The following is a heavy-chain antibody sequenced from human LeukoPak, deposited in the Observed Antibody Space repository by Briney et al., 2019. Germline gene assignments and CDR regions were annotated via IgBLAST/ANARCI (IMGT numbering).Heavy chain of an antibody. Sequence: SETLSLTCTVSGGSISNYYWTWIRQPPGKGLEWIGYIYSSGNTNYNPSLNSRVTISLDTSKNQFSLMLKSLTAADTAVYYCARRYTASPGERFDYWGQGTLVTVSS. CDR3: ARRYTASPGERFDY. D-gene: IGHD2-2*02. CDR2: IYSSGNT. CDR1: GGSISNYY. V-gene: IGHV4-59*08. J-gene: IGHJ4*02.